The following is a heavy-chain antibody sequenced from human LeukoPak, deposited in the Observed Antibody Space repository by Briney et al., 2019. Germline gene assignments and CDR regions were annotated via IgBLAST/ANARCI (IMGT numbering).Heavy chain of an antibody. V-gene: IGHV3-48*02. CDR3: ARDLTYDSSGFDY. CDR1: GFTFSTYS. Sequence: GGSLRLFCTASGFTFSTYSMNWSRHARGRGPESFSYISGSSSSSDGGAIQYADYVKGRFTISRDNDKNSLYLQMNSLRDEDTAVYYCARDLTYDSSGFDYWGQGTLVTVSS. D-gene: IGHD3-22*01. CDR2: ISGSSSSSDGGAI. J-gene: IGHJ4*02.